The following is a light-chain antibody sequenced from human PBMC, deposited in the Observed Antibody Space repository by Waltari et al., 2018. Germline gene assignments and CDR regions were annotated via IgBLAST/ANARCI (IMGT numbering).Light chain of an antibody. CDR2: DTN. CDR3: LHSYSGVRV. Sequence: QAVVTPDPSLTVAPGGTATLPCRPRSCALSCGQYPYWLQRKPGQAPSTLIYDTNHQPSGTPARFSGSLRGGKAALSLSGAQAEDEAEYYCLHSYSGVRVFGGGTKLTVL. CDR1: SCALSCGQY. V-gene: IGLV7-46*01. J-gene: IGLJ2*01.